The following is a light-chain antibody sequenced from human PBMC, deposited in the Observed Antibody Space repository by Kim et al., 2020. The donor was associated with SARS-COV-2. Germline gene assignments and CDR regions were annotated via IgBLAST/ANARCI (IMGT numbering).Light chain of an antibody. CDR3: QQYDKSLCT. J-gene: IGKJ1*01. CDR2: SSS. V-gene: IGKV3-20*01. Sequence: IVLTQSPGTLSLSPGERATLSCRASQTVNSNYLAWYQQKPGQAPRLLIYSSSQRPGGIPDRFSGSGAGTDFTLTITRLEPEDFAVYYCQQYDKSLCTFGQGTKVDIK. CDR1: QTVNSNY.